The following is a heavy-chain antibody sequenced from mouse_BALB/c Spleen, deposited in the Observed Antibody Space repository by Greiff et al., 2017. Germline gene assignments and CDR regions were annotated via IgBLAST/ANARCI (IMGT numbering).Heavy chain of an antibody. D-gene: IGHD2-1*01. V-gene: IGHV3-2*02. Sequence: EVQGVESGPGLVKPSQSLSLTCTVTGYSITSDYAWNWIRQFPGNKLEWMGYISYSGSTSYNPSLKSRISITRDTSKNQFFLQLNSVTTEDTATYYCARSGNYGYAMDYWGQGTSVTVSS. J-gene: IGHJ4*01. CDR3: ARSGNYGYAMDY. CDR1: GYSITSDYA. CDR2: ISYSGST.